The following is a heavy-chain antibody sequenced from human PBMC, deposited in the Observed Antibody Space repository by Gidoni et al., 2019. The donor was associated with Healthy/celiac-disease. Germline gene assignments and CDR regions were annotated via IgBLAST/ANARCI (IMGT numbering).Heavy chain of an antibody. V-gene: IGHV3-33*01. Sequence: QAPLVESGGGVVQPGRSLRLSCAASGFTFSSYGMHWVSQAPGKGLEWVAVIWYDGSNKYYADSVKGRFTISRDNSKNTLYLQMNSLRAEDTAVYYCARDPSESGSYWRPSGTDAFDIWGQGTMVTVSS. CDR3: ARDPSESGSYWRPSGTDAFDI. J-gene: IGHJ3*02. D-gene: IGHD1-26*01. CDR2: IWYDGSNK. CDR1: GFTFSSYG.